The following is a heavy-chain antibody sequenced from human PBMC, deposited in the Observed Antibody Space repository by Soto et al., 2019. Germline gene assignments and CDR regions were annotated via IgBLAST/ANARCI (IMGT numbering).Heavy chain of an antibody. CDR3: ARVIWSGHLTSDL. CDR2: ISSSSSTI. J-gene: IGHJ5*02. Sequence: EVQVVESGGGLVQPGGSLRLSCAASGFTFSSNSMNWVRQAPGKGLEWISYISSSSSTIYADSVKGRFTISRDNAQNSLCLQMNSLRDEDTAVYYCARVIWSGHLTSDLWGQGTLVTVSS. CDR1: GFTFSSNS. V-gene: IGHV3-48*02. D-gene: IGHD3-3*01.